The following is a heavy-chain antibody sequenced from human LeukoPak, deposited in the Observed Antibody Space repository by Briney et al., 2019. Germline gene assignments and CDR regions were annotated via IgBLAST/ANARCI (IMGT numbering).Heavy chain of an antibody. V-gene: IGHV4-34*01. D-gene: IGHD3-10*01. CDR2: INHSGST. CDR3: ASLSTGFGEFPTSFDI. J-gene: IGHJ3*02. CDR1: GGSFSGYY. Sequence: SETLSLTCAVYGGSFSGYYWSWIRQPPGKRLEWIGEINHSGSTNYNPSLKSRVTISVDTSKNQFSLKLSSVTAADTAVYYCASLSTGFGEFPTSFDIWGQGTMVTVSS.